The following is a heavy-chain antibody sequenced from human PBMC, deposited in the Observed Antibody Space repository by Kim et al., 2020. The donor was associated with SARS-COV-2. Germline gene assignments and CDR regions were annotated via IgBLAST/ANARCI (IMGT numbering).Heavy chain of an antibody. Sequence: QKFQGRVTITADEYTSTAYMELSSLRSEDTAVYYCARTDYYDSSGYYSDYWGQGTLVTVSS. J-gene: IGHJ4*02. CDR3: ARTDYYDSSGYYSDY. V-gene: IGHV1-69*01. D-gene: IGHD3-22*01.